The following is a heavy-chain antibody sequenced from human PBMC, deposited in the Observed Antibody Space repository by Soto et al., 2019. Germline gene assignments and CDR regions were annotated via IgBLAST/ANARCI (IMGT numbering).Heavy chain of an antibody. CDR1: GFTFSSYA. CDR2: ISYDGSNK. D-gene: IGHD6-25*01. J-gene: IGHJ4*02. CDR3: ARDFTATSFDY. Sequence: QVQLVESGGGVVQPGRSLRLSCAASGFTFSSYAMHWVCQAPGKGLEWVAVISYDGSNKYYADSVKGRFTISRDNSKNTLYLQMNSLRAEDTAVYYCARDFTATSFDYWGQGTLVTVSS. V-gene: IGHV3-30-3*01.